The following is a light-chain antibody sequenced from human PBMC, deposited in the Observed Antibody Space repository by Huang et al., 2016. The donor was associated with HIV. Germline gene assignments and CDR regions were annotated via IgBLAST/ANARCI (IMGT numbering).Light chain of an antibody. J-gene: IGKJ3*01. CDR3: QQRTNWPRIT. Sequence: EIVLTQSPVTLSLSPGERATLSCRASQTIGSYLAWYQQRPGQAPRLLIYDTSNRATGIRARFSGSGSGTDFTLTISSLEPEDFALYYCQQRTNWPRITFGPGTKVDIK. V-gene: IGKV3-11*01. CDR2: DTS. CDR1: QTIGSY.